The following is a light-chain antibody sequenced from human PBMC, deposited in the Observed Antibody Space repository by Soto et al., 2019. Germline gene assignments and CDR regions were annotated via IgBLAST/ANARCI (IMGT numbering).Light chain of an antibody. V-gene: IGLV2-11*01. CDR2: DVT. J-gene: IGLJ3*02. Sequence: QSALTQPRSVSGSPGQSVTISCNGTSSDVGGYNYVSWYQQHPGKAPKFMIYDVTKRPSGGPDRFYGSKSGNTASLTISGLQAEDEADYYCCSYAGSSTVFGGGTKLTVL. CDR3: CSYAGSSTV. CDR1: SSDVGGYNY.